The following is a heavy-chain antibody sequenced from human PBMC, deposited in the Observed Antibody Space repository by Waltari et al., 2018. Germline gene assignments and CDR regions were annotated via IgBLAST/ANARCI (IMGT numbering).Heavy chain of an antibody. V-gene: IGHV3-48*04. D-gene: IGHD4-17*01. CDR1: GFMFSSYS. Sequence: EVQLVESGGGLVQPGGSLRLSCAASGFMFSSYSMNWVRQAPGKGLEWVSYISGSSSIIYYVDSVKGRFTISRDNAKNSLYLQMNRLRGEDTAVYYCARDRRTTVTTGLLGYWGQGTLVTVSS. J-gene: IGHJ4*02. CDR2: ISGSSSII. CDR3: ARDRRTTVTTGLLGY.